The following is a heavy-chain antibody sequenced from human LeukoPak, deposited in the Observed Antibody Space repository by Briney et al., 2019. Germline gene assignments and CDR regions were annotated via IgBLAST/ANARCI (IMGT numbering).Heavy chain of an antibody. J-gene: IGHJ4*02. CDR2: ISAYNGDT. CDR1: GYTFTSYG. V-gene: IGHV1-18*01. Sequence: ASVKVSCKASGYTFTSYGISWVRQAPGQGLEWMGWISAYNGDTNYAQKLQGRVTMTTDTSTSTAYMELRSLRSDDTAVYYCARVVTTTPHFDYWGQGTLVTVSS. CDR3: ARVVTTTPHFDY. D-gene: IGHD2-21*02.